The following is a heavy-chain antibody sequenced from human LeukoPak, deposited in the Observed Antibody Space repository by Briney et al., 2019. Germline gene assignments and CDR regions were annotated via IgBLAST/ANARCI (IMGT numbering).Heavy chain of an antibody. CDR2: INHNGNVN. D-gene: IGHD6-19*01. V-gene: IGHV3-7*03. Sequence: GGSLRLSCAASGFTFSSYWMNWARQAPGKGLEWVASINHNGNVNYYVDSVKGRFTISRDNAKNSLYLQMNSLRAEDTAVYYCARSAYSSGWYPDRFEYWGQGTRVTVSS. J-gene: IGHJ4*02. CDR1: GFTFSSYW. CDR3: ARSAYSSGWYPDRFEY.